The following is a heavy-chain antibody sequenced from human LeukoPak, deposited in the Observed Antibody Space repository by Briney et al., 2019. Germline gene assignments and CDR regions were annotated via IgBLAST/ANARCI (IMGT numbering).Heavy chain of an antibody. V-gene: IGHV3-7*01. D-gene: IGHD3-22*01. J-gene: IGHJ4*02. CDR1: GFTFSSYW. CDR3: ERSGSSGYLDY. CDR2: IKQDGSEK. Sequence: GGSLRLSCAASGFTFSSYWMSWVRQAPGKGLEWVANIKQDGSEKYYVDSVKGRFTISRDNAKNSLYLQMNSLRAEDTAVYYCERSGSSGYLDYWGQGTLVTVSS.